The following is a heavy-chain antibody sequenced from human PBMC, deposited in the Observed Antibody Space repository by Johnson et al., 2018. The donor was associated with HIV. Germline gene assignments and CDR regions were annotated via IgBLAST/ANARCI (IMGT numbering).Heavy chain of an antibody. CDR3: ARSKVDTVVGGRATGAFDI. J-gene: IGHJ3*02. CDR1: GFTVSSNY. V-gene: IGHV3-66*02. CDR2: LYSGGST. D-gene: IGHD2-2*03. Sequence: VQLVESGGGVVRPGGSLRLSCEASGFTVSSNYMSWVRQAPGKGLEWVSVLYSGGSTYYADSVKGRFTLSRDNSKNTLYLQMNSLRVEDTAVVYCARSKVDTVVGGRATGAFDIWGQGTMLTVSS.